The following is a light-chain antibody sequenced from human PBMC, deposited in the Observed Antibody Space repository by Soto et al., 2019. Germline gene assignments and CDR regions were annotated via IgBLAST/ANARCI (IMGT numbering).Light chain of an antibody. CDR2: EVS. CDR1: SGDVGGYNY. V-gene: IGLV2-8*01. J-gene: IGLJ3*02. Sequence: QSALTQPPSASGAPGQSVAISCTGTSGDVGGYNYVSWYQHHPGKAPKLMIYEVSRRPSGVSDRFSGSKSGNTASLTVSGLHAEDDADYYCTSYSGSSNWVFGGGTKLTVL. CDR3: TSYSGSSNWV.